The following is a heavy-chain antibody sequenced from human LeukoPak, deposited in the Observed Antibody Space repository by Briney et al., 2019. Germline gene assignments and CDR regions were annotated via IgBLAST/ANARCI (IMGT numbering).Heavy chain of an antibody. CDR1: GGSFSGYY. J-gene: IGHJ4*02. CDR2: INHSGST. D-gene: IGHD5-18*01. CDR3: ARRTDTATEFDY. V-gene: IGHV4-34*01. Sequence: SETLSLTCAVYGGSFSGYYWSWIRKPPGKGLEWIGEINHSGSTNYNPSLKSLVTISVDTSKNQFSLKLSSVTAADTAVYYCARRTDTATEFDYWGQGTLVTVSS.